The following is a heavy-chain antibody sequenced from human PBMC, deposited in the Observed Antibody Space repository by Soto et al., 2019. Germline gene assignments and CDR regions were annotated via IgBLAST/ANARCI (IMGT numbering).Heavy chain of an antibody. CDR1: GYTFTNYV. Sequence: GASVNVSCKASGYTFTNYVIHWVRQAPGQGLEWMGWISPLKGNTKYAQKVQGRVSVTTDTSTNTVYMELSGLRYDDTALYYCARSGEHPFDFWGQGTLVTVSS. D-gene: IGHD6-25*01. CDR3: ARSGEHPFDF. CDR2: ISPLKGNT. J-gene: IGHJ4*02. V-gene: IGHV1-18*01.